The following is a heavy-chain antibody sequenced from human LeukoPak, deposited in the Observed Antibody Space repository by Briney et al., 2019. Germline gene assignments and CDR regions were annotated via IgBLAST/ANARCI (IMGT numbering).Heavy chain of an antibody. Sequence: HPGGSLRLSCAASGFTFSSYEMNWVRQAPGKGLEWVSYISSGSSSIFYADSVKGRFTISRDNAKNSLYLQMNSLRVEDTAVYYCARDSSLATSSGYDPRRFDYWGQGTLVTVSS. CDR3: ARDSSLATSSGYDPRRFDY. CDR2: ISSGSSSI. D-gene: IGHD5-12*01. J-gene: IGHJ4*02. CDR1: GFTFSSYE. V-gene: IGHV3-48*03.